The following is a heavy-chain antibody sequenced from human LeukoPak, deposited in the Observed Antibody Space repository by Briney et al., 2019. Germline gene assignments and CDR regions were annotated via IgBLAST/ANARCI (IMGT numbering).Heavy chain of an antibody. D-gene: IGHD3-22*01. CDR3: ARDLQVMGSGYSGYYYYYYMDV. V-gene: IGHV3-33*08. CDR1: GFTFSNAW. J-gene: IGHJ6*03. CDR2: IWYDGNSK. Sequence: GGSLRLSCAASGFTFSNAWMSWVRQAPGKGLEWVAVIWYDGNSKYYADSVKGRFTISRDTSKNTLYLQMNSLRAEDTAVYYCARDLQVMGSGYSGYYYYYYMDVWGKGTTVTVSS.